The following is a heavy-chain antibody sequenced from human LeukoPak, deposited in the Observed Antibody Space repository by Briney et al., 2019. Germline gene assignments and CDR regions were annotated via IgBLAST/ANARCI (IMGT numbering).Heavy chain of an antibody. J-gene: IGHJ5*02. V-gene: IGHV1-2*02. D-gene: IGHD3-10*01. CDR2: INPNSGGT. CDR1: GYTFTGYY. Sequence: ASVKVSCKASGYTFTGYYMHWVRQAPGQGLEWMGWINPNSGGTNYAQKFQGRVTMTRDTSISPAYMELSSLRSEDTAVYYCARGMVRGVTRWFDPWGQGTLVTVSS. CDR3: ARGMVRGVTRWFDP.